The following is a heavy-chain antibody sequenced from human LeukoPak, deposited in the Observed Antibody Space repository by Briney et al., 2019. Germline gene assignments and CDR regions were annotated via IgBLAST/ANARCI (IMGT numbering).Heavy chain of an antibody. J-gene: IGHJ5*02. CDR1: GNTFSSYY. V-gene: IGHV1-46*01. Sequence: ASVKVSCKTSGNTFSSYYIHWVRQAPGQGLESMGIINPTGGSTSYAQKFQGRITMTRDMSTSTVYMELSSLRSEDTAVYYCAGEIVVTGTHWFDPWGQGTLVTVSS. CDR3: AGEIVVTGTHWFDP. D-gene: IGHD6-13*01. CDR2: INPTGGST.